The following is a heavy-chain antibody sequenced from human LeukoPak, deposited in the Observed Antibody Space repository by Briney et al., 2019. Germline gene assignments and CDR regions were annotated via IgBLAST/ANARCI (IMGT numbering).Heavy chain of an antibody. CDR3: ARERVAVAGPGAFDI. J-gene: IGHJ3*02. Sequence: GASVKVSCKASGYTFTSYYMHWVRQAPGQGLEWMGIINPSGGSTSYAQKFQGRVTMTRDTSTSTVYMELSSLRSEDTAVYYCARERVAVAGPGAFDIWGQGQWSPSLQ. CDR1: GYTFTSYY. V-gene: IGHV1-46*01. D-gene: IGHD6-19*01. CDR2: INPSGGST.